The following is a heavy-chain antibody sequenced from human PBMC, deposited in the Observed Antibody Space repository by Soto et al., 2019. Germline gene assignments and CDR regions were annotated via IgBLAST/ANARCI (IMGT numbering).Heavy chain of an antibody. V-gene: IGHV4-61*01. CDR2: IYSSGST. D-gene: IGHD2-2*02. Sequence: SETLSLTCTVSGGSVSSDTHYWSWIRQPPGKRLGWIGFIYSSGSTNYNPSLKSRVTMSVDTSKNQFSLKLRSVIVADTAVYHCARFVRSCSGTTCYTRADVWGQGTTVTVSS. CDR1: GGSVSSDTHY. CDR3: ARFVRSCSGTTCYTRADV. J-gene: IGHJ6*02.